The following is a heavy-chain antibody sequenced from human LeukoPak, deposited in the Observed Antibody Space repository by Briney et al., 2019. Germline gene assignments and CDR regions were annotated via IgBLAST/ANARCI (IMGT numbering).Heavy chain of an antibody. D-gene: IGHD3-10*01. CDR3: ARIRGGLTVVPTRSDI. V-gene: IGHV4-34*01. CDR2: INHSGST. J-gene: IGHJ3*02. CDR1: GGSFSGYY. Sequence: PSETLSLTCAVYGGSFSGYYWSWIRQPPGKGLEWIGEINHSGSTNYNPSLKSRVTISVDTSKNQFSLKLSSVTAADTAVYYCARIRGGLTVVPTRSDIWGQGTMLTVSS.